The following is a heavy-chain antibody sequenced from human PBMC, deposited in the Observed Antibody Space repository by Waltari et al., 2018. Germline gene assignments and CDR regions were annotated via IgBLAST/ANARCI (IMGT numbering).Heavy chain of an antibody. CDR2: IIPSLGIA. CDR1: GGTFSSYA. V-gene: IGHV1-69*10. J-gene: IGHJ4*02. Sequence: QVQLVQSGAEVKKPGSSVKVSCKASGGTFSSYAISWVRQAPGQGLEWMGGIIPSLGIANYAQKFQGRVTSTADKSTSTAYMVLSSLRSEDTAVYYCARARGVSDIVASIDYWGQGTLVTVSS. CDR3: ARARGVSDIVASIDY. D-gene: IGHD5-12*01.